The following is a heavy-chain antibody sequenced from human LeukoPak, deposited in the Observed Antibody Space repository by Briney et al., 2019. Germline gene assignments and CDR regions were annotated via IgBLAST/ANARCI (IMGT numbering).Heavy chain of an antibody. CDR1: GFTFSNYG. D-gene: IGHD3-10*01. V-gene: IGHV3-23*01. J-gene: IGHJ4*02. CDR3: AKPPYGSGTYAFTGRESPLDY. Sequence: PGGSLRLSCAASGFTFSNYGMSWVRQAPGKGLEWVSTISGSGGRTYYADSVKGRFTISRDNSKNTLYLQMNSLRAEDTAVYYCAKPPYGSGTYAFTGRESPLDYWGQGTLVTVSS. CDR2: ISGSGGRT.